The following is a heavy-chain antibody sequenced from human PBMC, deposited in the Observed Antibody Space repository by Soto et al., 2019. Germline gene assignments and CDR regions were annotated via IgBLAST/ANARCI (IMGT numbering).Heavy chain of an antibody. V-gene: IGHV4-30-4*01. D-gene: IGHD3-3*01. J-gene: IGHJ5*02. CDR3: ARGESSWSGYYYLAP. CDR2: IYYSGST. CDR1: GGSISSGDYY. Sequence: SETLSLTCTVSGGSISSGDYYWSWIRQPPGKGLEWIGYIYYSGSTYYNPSLKSRVTISVDTSKNQFSLKLSSVTAADTAVYYCARGESSWSGYYYLAPWGQGTLVPVSS.